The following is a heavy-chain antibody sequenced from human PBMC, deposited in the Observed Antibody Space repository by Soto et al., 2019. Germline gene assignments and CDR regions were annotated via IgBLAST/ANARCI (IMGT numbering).Heavy chain of an antibody. CDR2: ISSSSSTI. CDR3: AGTLSLRLVPSYGMDV. J-gene: IGHJ6*02. V-gene: IGHV3-48*02. Sequence: TGGSLRLSCAASGFIFSSYAMSWVRQAPGKGLEWVSYISSSSSTIYYADSVKGRFTISRDNAKNSLYLQMNSLRDEDTAVYYCAGTLSLRLVPSYGMDVWGQGTTVTVSS. D-gene: IGHD6-13*01. CDR1: GFIFSSYA.